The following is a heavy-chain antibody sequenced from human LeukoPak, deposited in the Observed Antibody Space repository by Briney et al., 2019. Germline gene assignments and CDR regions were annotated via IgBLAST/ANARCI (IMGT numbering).Heavy chain of an antibody. Sequence: GGSLRLSCTASGFTFCDYAMSWVRQAPGKGREGVGFIRSRAYGGTTEYAASVKGRFTISRDDSKSIAYLQMNSLKTEDTAVYYCTRALIVVVPAAVYYFDYWGQGTLVTVSS. CDR2: IRSRAYGGTT. J-gene: IGHJ4*02. V-gene: IGHV3-49*04. D-gene: IGHD2-2*01. CDR3: TRALIVVVPAAVYYFDY. CDR1: GFTFCDYA.